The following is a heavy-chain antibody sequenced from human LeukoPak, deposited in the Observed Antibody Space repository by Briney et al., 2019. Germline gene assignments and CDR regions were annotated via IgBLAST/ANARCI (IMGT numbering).Heavy chain of an antibody. V-gene: IGHV4-39*07. Sequence: PSETLSLTCTVSGGSISSSSYYWGWIRQPPGKGLEWIGSIYYSGSTYYNPSLKSRVTISVDTSKNQFSLKLISVTAADTAVYYCARVTMVYATRFDPWGQGTLVTVSS. CDR1: GGSISSSSYY. CDR3: ARVTMVYATRFDP. CDR2: IYYSGST. D-gene: IGHD2-8*01. J-gene: IGHJ5*02.